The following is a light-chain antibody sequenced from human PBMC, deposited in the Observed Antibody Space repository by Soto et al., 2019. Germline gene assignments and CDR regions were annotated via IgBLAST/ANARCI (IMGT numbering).Light chain of an antibody. V-gene: IGLV2-14*01. J-gene: IGLJ1*01. CDR3: SSYTSSSTPGV. CDR2: DVS. Sequence: QSVLTVPASLSWSPAQSMTISCTGTTSDVGGYNYVSWYQQHPGKAPKLMIYDVSNRPSGVSNRFSGSKSGNTASLTISGLQAEDEADYYCSSYTSSSTPGVFGTGTKVTVL. CDR1: TSDVGGYNY.